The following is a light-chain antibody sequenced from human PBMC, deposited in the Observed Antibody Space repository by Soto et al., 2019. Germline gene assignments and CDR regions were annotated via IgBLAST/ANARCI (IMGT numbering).Light chain of an antibody. CDR2: HKS. CDR3: QQYHTWPPSTT. J-gene: IGKJ5*01. Sequence: EVIMTQSAATLYVSPGERATLSCRASQTVSNHLAWYQQKNGQAPRLLIYHKSIRATGIPSRFSGSGSGTKFILTISSLQSEDFAVYYCQQYHTWPPSTTFGQGTRLEIK. CDR1: QTVSNH. V-gene: IGKV3D-15*01.